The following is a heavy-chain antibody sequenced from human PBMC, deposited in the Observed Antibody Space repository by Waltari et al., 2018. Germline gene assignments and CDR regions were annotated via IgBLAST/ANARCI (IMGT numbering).Heavy chain of an antibody. V-gene: IGHV3-30*02. D-gene: IGHD2-2*02. J-gene: IGHJ4*02. CDR2: IWFDGSDK. CDR3: AKEAFGNTYLDC. Sequence: QVNLVESGGGVVQPGGSLRLSCATSGFTFSNFGMHWVRQAPGKGWEWVALIWFDGSDKFYADSVRGRFTSSRDNSARTLYLDMDSLRLDDTAMYYCAKEAFGNTYLDCWGQGTLVTVSS. CDR1: GFTFSNFG.